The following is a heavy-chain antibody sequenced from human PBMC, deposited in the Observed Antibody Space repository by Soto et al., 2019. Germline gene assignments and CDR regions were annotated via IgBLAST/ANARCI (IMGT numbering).Heavy chain of an antibody. D-gene: IGHD3-22*01. J-gene: IGHJ1*01. V-gene: IGHV4-30-4*02. CDR2: ISYSGST. Sequence: DTLSLTYTFSGYSISRGNYWSGIRQRPGKGLQWIGYISYSGSTYYNPSLKSRLTISLDTAKNQFSLRLSSVTAADTAVYYCGRYYDTSNRPYFGHWGQGTLVTVS. CDR3: GRYYDTSNRPYFGH. CDR1: GYSISRGNY.